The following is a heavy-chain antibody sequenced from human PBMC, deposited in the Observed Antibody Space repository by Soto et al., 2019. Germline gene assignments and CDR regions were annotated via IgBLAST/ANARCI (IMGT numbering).Heavy chain of an antibody. J-gene: IGHJ4*02. CDR2: ISSSTSHT. V-gene: IGHV3-11*05. Sequence: TGGSLRLSCAVSGFTFSDYWMTWIRQAPGKGLEWVSYISSSTSHTNYADSVKGRFTISRDNAKNSLFLQMNSLRAEDTAVYYCARGRGAAADYFDFWGQGTLVTVS. CDR1: GFTFSDYW. D-gene: IGHD6-13*01. CDR3: ARGRGAAADYFDF.